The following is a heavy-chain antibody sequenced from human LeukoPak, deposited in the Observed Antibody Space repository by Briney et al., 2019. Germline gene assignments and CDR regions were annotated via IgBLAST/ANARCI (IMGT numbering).Heavy chain of an antibody. CDR1: GFTFSSYA. CDR3: AKELITTLNLEPNYFDY. Sequence: GGSPRLSCAASGFTFSSYAMSWVRQAPGKGLEWVSAISGSGGSTYYADSVKGRFTTSRDNSKNTLYLQMNSLRAEDTAVYYCAKELITTLNLEPNYFDYWGQGTLVTVSS. V-gene: IGHV3-23*01. J-gene: IGHJ4*02. CDR2: ISGSGGST. D-gene: IGHD1-1*01.